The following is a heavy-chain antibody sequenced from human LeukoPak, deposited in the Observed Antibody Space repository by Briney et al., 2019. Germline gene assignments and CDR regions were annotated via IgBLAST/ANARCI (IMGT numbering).Heavy chain of an antibody. V-gene: IGHV1-2*02. CDR3: ARDLIHGGNSRRAFDI. J-gene: IGHJ3*02. CDR1: GYTFTGYY. CDR2: IDPNSGGT. Sequence: GASVKVSCKASGYTFTGYYMHWVRQAPGQGLEWMGWIDPNSGGTNYAQKFQGRVTMTRDTSISTAYMELSRLRSDDTAVYYCARDLIHGGNSRRAFDIWGQGTMVTVSS. D-gene: IGHD4-23*01.